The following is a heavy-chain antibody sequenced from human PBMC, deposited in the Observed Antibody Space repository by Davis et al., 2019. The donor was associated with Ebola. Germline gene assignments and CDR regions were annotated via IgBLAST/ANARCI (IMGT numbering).Heavy chain of an antibody. J-gene: IGHJ6*02. CDR2: IYPGDSDT. CDR1: GYSLTSYW. CDR3: ARGIPYGDYGMDV. Sequence: GGSLRLSCKGSGYSLTSYWIGWVRQMPGKCLEWTGIIYPGDSDTRYSPSFQGQVTISPDTSISTAYLQWSSLKASDTAMHYCARGIPYGDYGMDVWGQGTTVTVSS. V-gene: IGHV5-51*01. D-gene: IGHD4-17*01.